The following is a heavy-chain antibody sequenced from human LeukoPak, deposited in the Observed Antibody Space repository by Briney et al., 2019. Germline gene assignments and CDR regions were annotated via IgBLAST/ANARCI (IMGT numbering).Heavy chain of an antibody. CDR2: ISGSGGST. CDR1: GFTFSSYA. V-gene: IGHV3-23*01. J-gene: IGHJ6*02. D-gene: IGHD3-3*01. Sequence: GSLRLSCAASGFTFSSYAMSWVRQAPGKGLEWVSAISGSGGSTYYADSVKGRFTISRDNSKNTLYLQMNSLRAEDTAVYYCAKDGILVYDFWSGYFSRADYYGMDVWGQGTTVTVSS. CDR3: AKDGILVYDFWSGYFSRADYYGMDV.